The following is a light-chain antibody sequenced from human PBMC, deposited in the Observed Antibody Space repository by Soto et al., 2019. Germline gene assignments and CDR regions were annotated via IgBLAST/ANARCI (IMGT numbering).Light chain of an antibody. J-gene: IGKJ4*01. CDR3: QQYNNWLQG. V-gene: IGKV3-15*01. CDR2: SGD. CDR1: QSVSSS. Sequence: EVVVTQSPDTLSLSPGETATLSCRASQSVSSSVAWYQHKPGQSPRLVVYSGDKSGVPSRFSGSGSGTEFTLTISSLQSEDFAVYYCQQYNNWLQGFGGGTKVDIK.